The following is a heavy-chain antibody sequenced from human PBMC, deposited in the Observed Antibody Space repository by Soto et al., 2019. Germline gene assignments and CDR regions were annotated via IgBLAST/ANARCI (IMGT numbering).Heavy chain of an antibody. J-gene: IGHJ5*02. CDR1: GGSISSGGYY. V-gene: IGHV4-31*03. D-gene: IGHD3-10*01. CDR2: IYYSGST. Sequence: QVQLQESGPGLVKPSQTLSLTCTVSGGSISSGGYYWSWIRQHPGKGLEWIGYIYYSGSTYYNPSLKSRVTISVDTSKNQFSLKLSSVTAADTAVYYCAREKFESWFGELSWFDPWGQETLVTVSS. CDR3: AREKFESWFGELSWFDP.